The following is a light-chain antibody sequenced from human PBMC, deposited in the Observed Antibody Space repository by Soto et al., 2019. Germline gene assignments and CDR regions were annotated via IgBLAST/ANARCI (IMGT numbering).Light chain of an antibody. CDR1: LSVTSNF. V-gene: IGKV3-20*01. Sequence: EIVLTQSPGTLSLAPGERATLSCRASLSVTSNFVAWYQQRPGQAPRLLLYDASNRATGIPDRFSGSGSGTDFSLTISRLEPEDVAVYYCQQYGSSVWTFGQGTRVEIK. J-gene: IGKJ1*01. CDR2: DAS. CDR3: QQYGSSVWT.